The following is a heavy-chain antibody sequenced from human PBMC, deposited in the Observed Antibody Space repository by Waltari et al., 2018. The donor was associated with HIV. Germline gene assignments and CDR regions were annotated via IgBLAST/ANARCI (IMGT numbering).Heavy chain of an antibody. CDR3: ARLLVGPSFDY. CDR2: IYSGGST. V-gene: IGHV3-53*01. J-gene: IGHJ4*02. Sequence: EVQLVESGGGLIQPGGSLRLPCAASGFTVSSNSMSWVRQAPGKGLEWVSVIYSGGSTYYADSVKGRFTISRDNSKNTLYLQMNSLRAEDTAVYYCARLLVGPSFDYWGQGTLVTVSS. D-gene: IGHD1-26*01. CDR1: GFTVSSNS.